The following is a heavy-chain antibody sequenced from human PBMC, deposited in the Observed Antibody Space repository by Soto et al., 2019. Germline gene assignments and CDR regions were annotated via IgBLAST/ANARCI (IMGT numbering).Heavy chain of an antibody. Sequence: GGSLRLSCAASGFTFSSYGLHWVRPAPGRGLEWVAVILYDGSNKYYAVSVKGRFTISRDNSKNTLYLQMNSLRAEDTAMYYCAKTFGVYANYFDYWGQGTLVTVSS. J-gene: IGHJ4*02. CDR2: ILYDGSNK. CDR1: GFTFSSYG. V-gene: IGHV3-30*18. D-gene: IGHD4-17*01. CDR3: AKTFGVYANYFDY.